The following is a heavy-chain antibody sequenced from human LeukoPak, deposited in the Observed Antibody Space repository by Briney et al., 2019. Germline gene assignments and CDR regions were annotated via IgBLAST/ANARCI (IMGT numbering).Heavy chain of an antibody. Sequence: GGSLRLSCSASGFTFTSYSMNWVRQAPGKGLEWVSYISSSSSTIYYADSVKGRFTISRDSSKSTMYLQMTSLTAEDTAVYYCAKGSGTSRPYYLDYWGRGTLVTVSS. CDR1: GFTFTSYS. D-gene: IGHD6-25*01. V-gene: IGHV3-48*01. J-gene: IGHJ4*02. CDR3: AKGSGTSRPYYLDY. CDR2: ISSSSSTI.